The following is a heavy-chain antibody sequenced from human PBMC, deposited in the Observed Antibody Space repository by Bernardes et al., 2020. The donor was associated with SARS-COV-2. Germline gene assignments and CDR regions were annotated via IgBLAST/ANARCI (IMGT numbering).Heavy chain of an antibody. D-gene: IGHD2-2*02. CDR1: GGSISSYY. Sequence: SETLSLTCTVSGGSISSYYWSWIRQPPGKGLEWIGYIYYSGSTNYNPSLKSRVTISVDTSKNQFSLKLSSVTAADTAVYYCARLSLGYCSSTSCYKAFDPWGQGTLVTVSS. J-gene: IGHJ5*02. CDR2: IYYSGST. V-gene: IGHV4-59*08. CDR3: ARLSLGYCSSTSCYKAFDP.